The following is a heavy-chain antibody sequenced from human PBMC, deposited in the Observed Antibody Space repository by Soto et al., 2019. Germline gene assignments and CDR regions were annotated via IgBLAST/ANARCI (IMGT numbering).Heavy chain of an antibody. CDR2: IYFSGTT. D-gene: IGHD3-22*01. Sequence: SETLSLTCTVSGGSISSGEYYCSWVRQHPGKGLEWIGTIYFSGTTYYNPSLKSRVTISVDTSKSQFSLMLSPATAAATAVYYCARRDRSGFSYWLDTWGQGTLVTVSS. CDR3: ARRDRSGFSYWLDT. V-gene: IGHV4-31*03. CDR1: GGSISSGEYY. J-gene: IGHJ5*02.